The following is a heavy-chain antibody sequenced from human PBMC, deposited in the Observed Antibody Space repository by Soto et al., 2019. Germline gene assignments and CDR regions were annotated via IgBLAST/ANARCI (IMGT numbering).Heavy chain of an antibody. J-gene: IGHJ4*02. CDR1: GGSISSYY. V-gene: IGHV4-59*01. CDR2: IYYSGST. CDR3: ARDSSGSSGYIRGEYYFDY. Sequence: SETLSLTCTVSGGSISSYYWSWIRQPPGKGLEWIGYIYYSGSTNYNPSLKSRVTISVDTSKNQFSLKLSSVTAADTAVYYCARDSSGSSGYIRGEYYFDYWGQGTLVTVSS. D-gene: IGHD3-22*01.